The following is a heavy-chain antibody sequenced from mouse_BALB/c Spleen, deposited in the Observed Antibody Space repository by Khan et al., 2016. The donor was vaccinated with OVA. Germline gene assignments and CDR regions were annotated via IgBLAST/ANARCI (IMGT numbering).Heavy chain of an antibody. CDR3: ARVGYSGTMDY. Sequence: QIQLVQSGPELKKPGVTVKISCKASGYTFTTYGMNWVKQAPGKGLKWMGWINTYTGEPTYVDDFKGRFAFSLETSASTAYLQINNLKNEDTATYCCARVGYSGTMDYWGHGTSVTISS. J-gene: IGHJ4*01. V-gene: IGHV9-3-1*01. D-gene: IGHD2-14*01. CDR1: GYTFTTYG. CDR2: INTYTGEP.